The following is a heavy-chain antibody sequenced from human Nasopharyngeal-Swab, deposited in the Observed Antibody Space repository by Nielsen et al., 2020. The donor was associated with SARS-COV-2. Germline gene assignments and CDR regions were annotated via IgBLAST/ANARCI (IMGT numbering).Heavy chain of an antibody. CDR1: GGTFSSYA. V-gene: IGHV1-69*13. CDR2: IIPIFGTA. CDR3: ARFYDYVWGSYPQWPAFDI. D-gene: IGHD3-16*02. Sequence: SVKVSCKASGGTFSSYAISWVRQAPGQGLEWMGGIIPIFGTANYAQKFQGRVTITADESTSTAYMELSSLRSEDTAVYYCARFYDYVWGSYPQWPAFDIWGQGTMVTVSS. J-gene: IGHJ3*02.